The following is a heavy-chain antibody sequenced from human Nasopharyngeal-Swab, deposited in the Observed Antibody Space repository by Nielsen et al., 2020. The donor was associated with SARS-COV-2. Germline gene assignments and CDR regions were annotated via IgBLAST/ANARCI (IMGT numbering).Heavy chain of an antibody. J-gene: IGHJ5*02. V-gene: IGHV1-24*01. CDR2: FDPEDGET. D-gene: IGHD3-10*01. CDR1: GYTLTELS. CDR3: ATASLFTMVRGSWFDP. Sequence: ASVKVSCKVSGYTLTELSMHWVRQAPGKGLEWMGGFDPEDGETIYAQKFQGRVTMTEDTSTDTAYMELSSLRSEDTAVYYYATASLFTMVRGSWFDPWGQGTLVTVSS.